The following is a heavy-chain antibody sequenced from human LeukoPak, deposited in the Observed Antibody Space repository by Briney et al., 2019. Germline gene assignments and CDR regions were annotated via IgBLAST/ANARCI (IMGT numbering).Heavy chain of an antibody. D-gene: IGHD3-16*01. Sequence: PSETLSLTCTVSGGSISSYYWSWIRQPAGKGLEWIGRIYTSGSTNYNPSLKSRVTMSVDTSKNQFSLKLSSVTAADTAGSYCAAGWGSLSNYSAGMDVWGKGTTVTVS. CDR1: GGSISSYY. CDR3: AAGWGSLSNYSAGMDV. J-gene: IGHJ6*04. CDR2: IYTSGST. V-gene: IGHV4-4*07.